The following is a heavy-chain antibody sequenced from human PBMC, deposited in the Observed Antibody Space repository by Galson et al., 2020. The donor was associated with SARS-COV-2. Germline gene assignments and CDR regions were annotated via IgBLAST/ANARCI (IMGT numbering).Heavy chain of an antibody. CDR1: GGSVSGDGYY. CDR3: ARGRNRPPGWFDP. CDR2: ISNSGST. V-gene: IGHV4-31*03. Sequence: ASETLSLTCTVSGGSVSGDGYYWSWIRQNPGKGLEWIGYISNSGSTYYNPSLKSRVSISLDTSKNQFSLRLSSVTAADTAVYFCARGRNRPPGWFDPWGQGTLVTVSS. J-gene: IGHJ5*02.